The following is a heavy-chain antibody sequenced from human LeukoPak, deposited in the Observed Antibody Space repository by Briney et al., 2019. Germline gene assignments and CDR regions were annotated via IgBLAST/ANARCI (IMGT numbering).Heavy chain of an antibody. D-gene: IGHD2-21*02. J-gene: IGHJ4*02. CDR3: AILRTASSFDF. V-gene: IGHV6-1*01. CDR1: GDSVPSKSAP. Sequence: PSQTLSLTCAISGDSVPSKSAPWNWIRQSPSRGLEWLGRTYYRSKWYHEYAVSVKSRITINPDTSKNQFSLQLNSVTPEDTAIYYCAILRTASSFDFWGQGTLVTVSS. CDR2: TYYRSKWYH.